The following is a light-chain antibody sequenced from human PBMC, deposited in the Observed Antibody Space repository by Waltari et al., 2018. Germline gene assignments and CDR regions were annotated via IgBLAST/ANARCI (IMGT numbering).Light chain of an antibody. J-gene: IGKJ4*01. Sequence: DIQMTQSPSSLSASVGDRVTIPCRASQGITNDLGWYQQKPGEAPKRLIYGASSLQSGVPSRFSGSRSGTEFTLTISSLQPEDFATYYCLQHNTYPPTFGGGTKVEIK. CDR3: LQHNTYPPT. CDR2: GAS. V-gene: IGKV1-17*01. CDR1: QGITND.